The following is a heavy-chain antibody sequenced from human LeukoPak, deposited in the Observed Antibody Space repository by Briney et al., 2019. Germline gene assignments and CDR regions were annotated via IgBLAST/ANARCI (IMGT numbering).Heavy chain of an antibody. J-gene: IGHJ4*02. V-gene: IGHV1-69*05. Sequence: EASVKVSCKASGGTFSSYAISWVRQAPGQGLEWMGGIIPIFGTANYAQKFQERVTITRDMSTSTAYMELSSLRSEDTAVYYCAADADIVGAVYWGQGTLVTVSS. CDR3: AADADIVGAVY. CDR1: GGTFSSYA. CDR2: IIPIFGTA. D-gene: IGHD1-26*01.